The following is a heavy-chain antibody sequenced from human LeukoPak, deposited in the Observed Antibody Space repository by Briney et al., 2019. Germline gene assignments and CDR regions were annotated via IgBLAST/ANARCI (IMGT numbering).Heavy chain of an antibody. CDR3: ARDGYSYGCMDV. CDR2: IIPILGIA. D-gene: IGHD5-18*01. V-gene: IGHV1-69*04. J-gene: IGHJ6*02. CDR1: GGTFSSYA. Sequence: SVKVSCKASGGTFSSYAISWVRQAPGQGLEWMGRIIPILGIANYAQKFQGRVTITADKSTSTAYMELSSLGSEDTAVYYCARDGYSYGCMDVWGQGTTVTVS.